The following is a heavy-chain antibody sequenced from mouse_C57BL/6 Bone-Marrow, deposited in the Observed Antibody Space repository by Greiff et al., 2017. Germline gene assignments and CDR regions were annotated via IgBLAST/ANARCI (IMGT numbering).Heavy chain of an antibody. D-gene: IGHD1-1*01. Sequence: VQLQQSGAELVRPGASVTLSCTASGYTFTDYEMHWVKQTPVHGLEWIAAIDPETGGTAYTQKFKGKAILSADKSSSTAYMELRSLTSEDSAVYYCTRSDTTVGGDFDYWGQGTTLTVSS. J-gene: IGHJ2*01. CDR2: IDPETGGT. CDR3: TRSDTTVGGDFDY. CDR1: GYTFTDYE. V-gene: IGHV1-15*01.